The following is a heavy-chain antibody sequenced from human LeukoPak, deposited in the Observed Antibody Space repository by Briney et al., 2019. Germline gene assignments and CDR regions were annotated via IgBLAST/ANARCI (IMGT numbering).Heavy chain of an antibody. D-gene: IGHD1-26*01. CDR1: GVTSRSYA. CDR3: ARSQWERPDY. CDR2: ISGSGGST. Sequence: RGSLRPSSAASGVTSRSYAMSWVRQAPGKGLEWVSAISGSGGSTYYAHSVKGRFTISRDNSKNTLYLQMDSLRAEDTAVYFCARSQWERPDYWGQGTLVTISS. V-gene: IGHV3-23*01. J-gene: IGHJ4*02.